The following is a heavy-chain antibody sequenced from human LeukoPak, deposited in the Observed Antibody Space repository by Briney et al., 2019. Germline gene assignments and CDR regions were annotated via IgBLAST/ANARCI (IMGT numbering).Heavy chain of an antibody. J-gene: IGHJ6*03. CDR1: GGTFSSYA. Sequence: SVKVSCKASGGTFSSYAISWVRQAPGQGLEWMGGIIPIFGTANYAQKFQGRVTITTDESTSTAYMELSSLRSEGTAVSYCASGGAAAGPYYYNYMDVWGKGTTVTVSS. CDR2: IIPIFGTA. V-gene: IGHV1-69*05. CDR3: ASGGAAAGPYYYNYMDV. D-gene: IGHD6-13*01.